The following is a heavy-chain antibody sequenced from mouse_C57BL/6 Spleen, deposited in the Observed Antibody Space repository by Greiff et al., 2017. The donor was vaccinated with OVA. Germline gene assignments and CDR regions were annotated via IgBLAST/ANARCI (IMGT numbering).Heavy chain of an antibody. CDR2: ISYDGSN. D-gene: IGHD2-3*01. V-gene: IGHV3-6*01. Sequence: EVHLVESGPGLVKPSQSLSLTCSVTGYSITSGYYWNWIRQFPGNKLEWMGYISYDGSNNYNPSLKNRISITRDTSKNQFFLKLNSVTTEDTATYYCARGGDDGYYEDAMDYWGQGTSVTVSS. CDR1: GYSITSGYY. CDR3: ARGGDDGYYEDAMDY. J-gene: IGHJ4*01.